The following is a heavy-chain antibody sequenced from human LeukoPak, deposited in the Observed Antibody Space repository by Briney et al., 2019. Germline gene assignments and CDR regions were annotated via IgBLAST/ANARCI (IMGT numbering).Heavy chain of an antibody. D-gene: IGHD3-3*01. V-gene: IGHV1-69*05. CDR1: GGTFSSYA. J-gene: IGHJ4*02. CDR3: ARQLRFLEWLIFDY. Sequence: GASVKVSCKASGGTFSSYAISWVRQAPGQGLEWMGGIIPIFGTANYAQKFQGRVTITTDESTSTAYMELSSLRSEDTAVYYCARQLRFLEWLIFDYWGRGTLVTVSS. CDR2: IIPIFGTA.